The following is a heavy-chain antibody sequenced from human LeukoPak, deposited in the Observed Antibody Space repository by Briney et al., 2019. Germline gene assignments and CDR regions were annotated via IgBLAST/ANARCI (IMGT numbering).Heavy chain of an antibody. D-gene: IGHD3-10*01. CDR3: ARDRDYGSGSYSLYYNYGMDV. CDR1: GFTFSSYG. J-gene: IGHJ6*04. V-gene: IGHV3-33*01. Sequence: GGSLRLSCAASGFTFSSYGMHWVRQAPGKGLEWVAVIWYDGSNKYYADSVKGRFTISRDNSKNTLYLQMNSLRAEDTAVYYCARDRDYGSGSYSLYYNYGMDVWGKGTTVTVSS. CDR2: IWYDGSNK.